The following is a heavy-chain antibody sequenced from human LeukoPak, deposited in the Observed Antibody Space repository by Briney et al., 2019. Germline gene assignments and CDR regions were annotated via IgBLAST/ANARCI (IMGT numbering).Heavy chain of an antibody. CDR1: GGSISSSSYY. CDR3: ARVSPRYQLLSYYYYYYMDV. D-gene: IGHD2-2*01. J-gene: IGHJ6*03. Sequence: PSETLSLTCTVSGGSISSSSYYWGWIRQPPGKGLEWIGSIYYSGSTYYNPSLKSRVTISVDTSKNQFSLKLSSVTAADTAVYYCARVSPRYQLLSYYYYYYMDVWGKGTTVTVSS. V-gene: IGHV4-39*01. CDR2: IYYSGST.